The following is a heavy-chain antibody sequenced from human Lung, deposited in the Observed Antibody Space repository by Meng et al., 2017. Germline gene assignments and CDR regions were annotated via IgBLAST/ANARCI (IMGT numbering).Heavy chain of an antibody. CDR2: INHSGST. V-gene: IGHV4-34*01. J-gene: IGHJ4*02. CDR3: ARGPTTMAHDFDY. Sequence: QWHLTQWVAGLLKPSDTLSLAWVVSGGSFSDYYWSWIRQPPGKGLEWIGEINHSGSTNYNPSLERRATISVDTSQNNLSLKLSSVTAADSAVYYCARGPTTMAHDFDYWGQGTLVTVSS. D-gene: IGHD4-11*01. CDR1: GGSFSDYY.